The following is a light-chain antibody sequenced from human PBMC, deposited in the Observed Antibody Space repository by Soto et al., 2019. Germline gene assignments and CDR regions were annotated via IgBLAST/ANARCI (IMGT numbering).Light chain of an antibody. CDR2: VAS. V-gene: IGKV1-5*01. CDR1: QSISSW. J-gene: IGKJ4*01. CDR3: QQYNSYRALT. Sequence: DIQMTQSPSTLSASVGDRVTITCRASQSISSWLAWYQQKPGKAPKLLIYVASSLESGVPSRFSGSGSGTEATLTISSLEPDDFATYYSQQYNSYRALTLRGGTKVEIK.